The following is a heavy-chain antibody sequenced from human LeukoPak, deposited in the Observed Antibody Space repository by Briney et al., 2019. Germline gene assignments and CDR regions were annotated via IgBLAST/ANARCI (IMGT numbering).Heavy chain of an antibody. V-gene: IGHV3-23*01. CDR2: ISVGAEYI. D-gene: IGHD3-3*01. CDR3: ASGPPFLKYFEY. Sequence: PGGSLRLSCAASGLTFSTYVMNWFRQAPGQGLEWVSTISVGAEYIFYADSVKGRFTISRDDSNNALYLQMHSLRAEDTALYYCASGPPFLKYFEYWGQGTLVTVSS. J-gene: IGHJ4*02. CDR1: GLTFSTYV.